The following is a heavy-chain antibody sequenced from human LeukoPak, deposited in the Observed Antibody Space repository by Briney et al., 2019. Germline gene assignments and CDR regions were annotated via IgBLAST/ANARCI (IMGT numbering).Heavy chain of an antibody. Sequence: GGSLRLSCAACGFTFSTYGKHWVRQAPGQGLEWVAVIWNDGSNKYYADSVKGRFTISRDNSKNTLYLQMNSLTAEDTAVYHCAREFGYFDYWGQGTLVTVSS. CDR2: IWNDGSNK. V-gene: IGHV3-33*01. D-gene: IGHD3-16*01. CDR3: AREFGYFDY. CDR1: GFTFSTYG. J-gene: IGHJ4*02.